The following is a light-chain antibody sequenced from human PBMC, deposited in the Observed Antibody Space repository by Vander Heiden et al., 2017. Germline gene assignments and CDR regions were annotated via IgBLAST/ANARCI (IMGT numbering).Light chain of an antibody. CDR3: AAWDDSLNGWV. CDR1: NSNVGSNT. J-gene: IGLJ3*02. Sequence: QSVLTQPPSASGTPGQRVTISCSGSNSNVGSNTVNWYQQLPGTAPKLLIHTKNQRPSGVPDRFSGSKSGTSASLAISGLQSEDESDYYCAAWDDSLNGWVFGGGTKVAVL. CDR2: TKN. V-gene: IGLV1-44*01.